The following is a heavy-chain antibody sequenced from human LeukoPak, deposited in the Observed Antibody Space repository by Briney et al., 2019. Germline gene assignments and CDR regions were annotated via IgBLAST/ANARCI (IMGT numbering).Heavy chain of an antibody. CDR2: ISAYNGNT. CDR3: ARDAEVLRYFDSLLGYYYYMDV. V-gene: IGHV1-18*01. J-gene: IGHJ6*03. CDR1: GYTFTSYG. Sequence: ASVKVSCKASGYTFTSYGISWVRQAPGQGLEWMGWISAYNGNTNYAQKLQGRVTMTTDTSTSTAYMELRSLRSDDTAVYYCARDAEVLRYFDSLLGYYYYMDVWGKGTTVTISS. D-gene: IGHD3-9*01.